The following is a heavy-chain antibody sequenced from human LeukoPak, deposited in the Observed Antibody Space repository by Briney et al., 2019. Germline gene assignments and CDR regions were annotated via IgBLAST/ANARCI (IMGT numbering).Heavy chain of an antibody. CDR2: IRHDGSNK. V-gene: IGHV3-30*02. J-gene: IGHJ4*02. D-gene: IGHD3-22*01. Sequence: GGSLRPSCAASGFTFSSYGMHWVRQAPGKGLEWVAFIRHDGSNKYYADSVKGRFTISRDNSKNTLYLQMNSLRAEDTAVYYCARGAAGSGYLFLSPASFVYYWGQGTLVTVSS. CDR3: ARGAAGSGYLFLSPASFVYY. CDR1: GFTFSSYG.